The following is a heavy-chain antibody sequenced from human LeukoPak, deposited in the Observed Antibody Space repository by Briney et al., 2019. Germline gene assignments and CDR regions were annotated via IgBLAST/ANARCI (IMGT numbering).Heavy chain of an antibody. J-gene: IGHJ4*02. CDR1: GGSISSYY. D-gene: IGHD1-14*01. V-gene: IGHV4-59*08. Sequence: SETLSLTCTVSGGSISSYYWTWIRQPPGRGLEWIGYIPYSGGTTYNPSLRSRVTMSVDTSKNQISLKLTSVTAADTAVYYCARGTAAASGSLDYWGQGTLVTVSS. CDR2: IPYSGGT. CDR3: ARGTAAASGSLDY.